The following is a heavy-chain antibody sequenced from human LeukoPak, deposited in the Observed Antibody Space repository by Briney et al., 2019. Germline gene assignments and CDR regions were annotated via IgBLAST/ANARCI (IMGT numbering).Heavy chain of an antibody. CDR3: ARDRSGAYYSDSRDYGMDV. D-gene: IGHD3-22*01. V-gene: IGHV3-72*01. J-gene: IGHJ6*02. CDR1: GFTFSDHY. Sequence: GGSLRLSCAASGFTFSDHYIDWVRQAPGKGLEWVGRIANKANSYITEYAASVKGRSTITRDDSKNSLYLQMHNLKTEDTAVYYCARDRSGAYYSDSRDYGMDVWGQGTTVTVSS. CDR2: IANKANSYIT.